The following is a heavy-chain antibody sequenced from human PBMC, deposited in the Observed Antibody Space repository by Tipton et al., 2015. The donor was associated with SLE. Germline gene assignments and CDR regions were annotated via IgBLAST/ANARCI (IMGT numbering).Heavy chain of an antibody. V-gene: IGHV4-59*01. D-gene: IGHD6-13*01. Sequence: TLSLTCSVSGGSISSYYWSWIRQPPGKGLQWIGYISYTGSPIYNPSLKSRVTISVDTSRNQFSLNMNSVTAADTAVYYCARVVRLLGAAGHFDNWGQGTLVTVSS. CDR1: GGSISSYY. CDR2: ISYTGSP. J-gene: IGHJ4*02. CDR3: ARVVRLLGAAGHFDN.